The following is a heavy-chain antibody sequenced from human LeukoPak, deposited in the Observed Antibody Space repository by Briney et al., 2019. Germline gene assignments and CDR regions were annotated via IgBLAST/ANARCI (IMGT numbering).Heavy chain of an antibody. J-gene: IGHJ4*02. Sequence: KPSETLSLTCTVSGGSISSGGYYWSWIRQHPGKGLEWIGYIYYSGSTYYNPSLKSRVTISVDTSKNQFSLKLSSVTAADTAVYYCARGYSSSYLDYWGQGTLVTVSS. D-gene: IGHD6-13*01. CDR2: IYYSGST. V-gene: IGHV4-31*03. CDR1: GGSISSGGYY. CDR3: ARGYSSSYLDY.